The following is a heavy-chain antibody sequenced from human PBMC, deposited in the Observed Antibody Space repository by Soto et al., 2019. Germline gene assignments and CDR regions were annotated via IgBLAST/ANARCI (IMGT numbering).Heavy chain of an antibody. J-gene: IGHJ3*02. D-gene: IGHD3-3*01. CDR1: GYPLTELS. CDR3: ATGLERWLQYGNHDAFDI. Sequence: GSVKVSFKVSGYPLTELSMHLVRQAPGKGLEWMGGFDPEDGETIYAQKFQGRVTMTEDTSTDTAYMELSSLRSEDTAVYYCATGLERWLQYGNHDAFDIWGQGTMVTVSS. CDR2: FDPEDGET. V-gene: IGHV1-24*01.